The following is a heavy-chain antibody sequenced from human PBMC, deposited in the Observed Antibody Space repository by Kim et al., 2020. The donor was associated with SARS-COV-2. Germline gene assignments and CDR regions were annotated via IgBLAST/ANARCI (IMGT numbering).Heavy chain of an antibody. J-gene: IGHJ4*02. CDR1: GFTFSSYA. CDR2: ISSNGGST. Sequence: GGSLRLSCAASGFTFSSYAMHWVRQAPGKGLEYVSAISSNGGSTYYANSVKGRFTISRDNSKNTLYLQMGSLRAEDMAVYYCARGTVAGIDYWGQGTLVTVSS. V-gene: IGHV3-64*01. CDR3: ARGTVAGIDY. D-gene: IGHD6-19*01.